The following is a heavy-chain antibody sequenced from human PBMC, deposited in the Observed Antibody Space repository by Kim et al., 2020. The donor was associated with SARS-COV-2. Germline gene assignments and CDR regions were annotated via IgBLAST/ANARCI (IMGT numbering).Heavy chain of an antibody. Sequence: AQKFQGRVTITADKSTSTAYMELSSLRSEDTAVYYCARSWWWNDYYAFDIWGQGTMVTVSS. D-gene: IGHD2-8*02. J-gene: IGHJ3*02. V-gene: IGHV1-69*02. CDR3: ARSWWWNDYYAFDI.